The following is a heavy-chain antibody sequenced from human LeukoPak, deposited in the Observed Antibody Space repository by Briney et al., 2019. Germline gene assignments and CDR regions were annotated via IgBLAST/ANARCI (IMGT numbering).Heavy chain of an antibody. CDR3: ARGGALDI. V-gene: IGHV3-53*01. Sequence: PGGSLRLSCAASRFTVSDNYMTWVRQAPGKGLEWVSLISSGGNTYYEDSVKGRFTISRDISQNMLYLQMNSLRAEDTAVYYCARGGALDIWGQGTMVIVS. CDR2: ISSGGNT. J-gene: IGHJ3*02. D-gene: IGHD4/OR15-4a*01. CDR1: RFTVSDNY.